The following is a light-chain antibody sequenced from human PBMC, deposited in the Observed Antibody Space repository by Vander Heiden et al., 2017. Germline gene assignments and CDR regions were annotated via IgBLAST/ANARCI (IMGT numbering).Light chain of an antibody. CDR2: EVS. V-gene: IGLV2-23*02. CDR3: CSYAGSIYV. J-gene: IGLJ1*01. CDR1: SSDVGGFNL. Sequence: QSALTQPASVSGSPGQSITLSCTGTSSDVGGFNLVSWYQQYPGKAPKLLTYEVSRRPSGVSNRFSGSKSGNTASLTISGVQAEDEADYYCCSYAGSIYVFGTGTKVTVL.